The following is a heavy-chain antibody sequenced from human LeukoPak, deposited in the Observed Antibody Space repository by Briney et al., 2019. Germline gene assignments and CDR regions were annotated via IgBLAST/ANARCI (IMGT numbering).Heavy chain of an antibody. Sequence: GGSLRLSCAASGFTFSSYAMSWVRQAPGKGLEWVSTISGSGDNTYYADSVKGRFTISRDNSKNTLYLQMNSLRVEDTAVYYCAKGRGYCSGGSCYSDYWGQGTLVTVSS. CDR3: AKGRGYCSGGSCYSDY. J-gene: IGHJ4*02. V-gene: IGHV3-23*01. D-gene: IGHD2-15*01. CDR1: GFTFSSYA. CDR2: ISGSGDNT.